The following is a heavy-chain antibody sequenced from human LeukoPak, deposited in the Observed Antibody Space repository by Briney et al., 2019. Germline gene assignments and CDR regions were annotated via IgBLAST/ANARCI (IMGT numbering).Heavy chain of an antibody. Sequence: GGSLRLSCAASGFTFRSYWMHWVRQVPGKGLVWVSRINGDGTSTSYADSVKGRFTISRDNGKTELYLQMNSLGAEDTAVYYCAVKGGYNDWDAPFDFWGQGTLVTVSS. J-gene: IGHJ4*02. CDR1: GFTFRSYW. CDR3: AVKGGYNDWDAPFDF. V-gene: IGHV3-74*01. CDR2: INGDGTST. D-gene: IGHD5-12*01.